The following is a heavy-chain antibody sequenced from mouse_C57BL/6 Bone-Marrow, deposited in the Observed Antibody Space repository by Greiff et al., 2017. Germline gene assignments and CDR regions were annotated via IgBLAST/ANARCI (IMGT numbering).Heavy chain of an antibody. CDR3: ARELYDGYYDAMDY. CDR1: GYTFTSYG. CDR2: IYPRSGNT. D-gene: IGHD2-3*01. J-gene: IGHJ4*01. Sequence: QVQLQQSGAELARPGASVKLSCKASGYTFTSYGISWVKQRTGQGLEWIGEIYPRSGNTYYNEKFKGKDTLTADKSSSTAYMELRSLTSEDSAVYFCARELYDGYYDAMDYWGQGTSVTVSS. V-gene: IGHV1-81*01.